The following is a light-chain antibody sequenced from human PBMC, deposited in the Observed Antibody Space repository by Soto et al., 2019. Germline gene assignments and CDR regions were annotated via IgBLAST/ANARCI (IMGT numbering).Light chain of an antibody. CDR2: GAS. CDR3: QQRSNWPWT. CDR1: QSVSSN. J-gene: IGKJ1*01. Sequence: ETVLTQSPGTLSLSPGERATLSCRASQSVSSNLAWYQQKPGQAPRLLIYGASTRATGIPARFSGSGSGTDFTLTISSLEPEDFAVYFCQQRSNWPWTFGQGTKVDIK. V-gene: IGKV3-11*01.